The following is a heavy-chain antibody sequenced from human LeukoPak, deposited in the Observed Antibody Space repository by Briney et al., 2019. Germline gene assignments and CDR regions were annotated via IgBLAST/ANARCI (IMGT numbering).Heavy chain of an antibody. CDR1: GFTFSSYW. D-gene: IGHD6-6*01. CDR2: INSDGSST. J-gene: IGHJ6*02. CDR3: AREYSSSRPPYYYYGMDV. Sequence: GGSLRLSCAASGFTFSSYWMHWVRQAPGKGLVWVSRINSDGSSTSYADPVKGRFTISRDNAKNTLYLQMNSLRAEDTAVYYCAREYSSSRPPYYYYGMDVWGQGTTVTVSS. V-gene: IGHV3-74*01.